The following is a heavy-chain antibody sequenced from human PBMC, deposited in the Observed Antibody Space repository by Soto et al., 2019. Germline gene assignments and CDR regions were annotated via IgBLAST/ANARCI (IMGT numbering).Heavy chain of an antibody. CDR2: IWKDGSNE. Sequence: QVQLVESGGGVVQPGGSLILSCVASGFTFSTYGMYWVRQAPGKGLEWVAIIWKDGSNERYADSVKGRFTISRDNSKNTLYLQMNSLSAEDTAVYYCARDLRTYGWFASWGQGTLVTVSS. V-gene: IGHV3-33*01. J-gene: IGHJ5*01. CDR1: GFTFSTYG. D-gene: IGHD3-16*01. CDR3: ARDLRTYGWFAS.